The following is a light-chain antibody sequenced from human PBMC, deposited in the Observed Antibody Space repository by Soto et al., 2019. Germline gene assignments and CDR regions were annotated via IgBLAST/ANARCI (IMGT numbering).Light chain of an antibody. CDR3: SSYTSSSTLRYV. V-gene: IGLV2-14*01. Sequence: QSALTQPASVSGSPGQSITISCTGTSSDVGGYNYDSWYQQHPGKAPKLMIYDVSNRPSGVSNRFSGSKSGNTASLTISGHQAEDEADYYGSSYTSSSTLRYVFGTGTKLTVL. J-gene: IGLJ1*01. CDR1: SSDVGGYNY. CDR2: DVS.